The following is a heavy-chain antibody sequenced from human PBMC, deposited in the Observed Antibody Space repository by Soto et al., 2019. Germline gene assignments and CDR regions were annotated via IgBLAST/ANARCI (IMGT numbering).Heavy chain of an antibody. Sequence: NPSETLSLTCTVSGGSISSDDYYWSWIRQAPGRGLEWIGYIHSSGSIYYNPSLKSRATMSIDTAGNQFSLKVSSVTVADTAVYYCATSQKGYNWNYFDHWGQGALVTVSS. CDR3: ATSQKGYNWNYFDH. D-gene: IGHD1-20*01. V-gene: IGHV4-30-4*01. CDR1: GGSISSDDYY. CDR2: IHSSGSI. J-gene: IGHJ4*02.